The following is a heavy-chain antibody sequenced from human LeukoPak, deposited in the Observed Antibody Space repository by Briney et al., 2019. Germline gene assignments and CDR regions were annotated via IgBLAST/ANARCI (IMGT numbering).Heavy chain of an antibody. CDR2: ANPNSGDT. J-gene: IGHJ3*01. CDR1: GYTFTSYD. Sequence: ASVKVSCKTSGYTFTSYDINWVRQATGQGLEWVGFANPNSGDTGYAQKLQGRVTMTRNTSIRTAYMELSSLRSEDTAIYYCAVGVLYGGHEWALHVWGQGTLVTVSS. CDR3: AVGVLYGGHEWALHV. V-gene: IGHV1-8*01. D-gene: IGHD2-8*01.